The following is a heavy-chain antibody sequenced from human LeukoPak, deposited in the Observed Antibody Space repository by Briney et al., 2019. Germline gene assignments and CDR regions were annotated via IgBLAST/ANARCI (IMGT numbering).Heavy chain of an antibody. CDR1: GYTLTGYY. D-gene: IGHD3-10*01. Sequence: GASVKVSCKASGYTLTGYYMHWVRQAPGQGLEWMGIINPSGGSTSYAQKFQGRVTITADKSTSTAYMELSSLRSEDTAVYYCARAYGSGSYLDYWGQGTLVTVSS. CDR3: ARAYGSGSYLDY. V-gene: IGHV1-46*01. J-gene: IGHJ4*02. CDR2: INPSGGST.